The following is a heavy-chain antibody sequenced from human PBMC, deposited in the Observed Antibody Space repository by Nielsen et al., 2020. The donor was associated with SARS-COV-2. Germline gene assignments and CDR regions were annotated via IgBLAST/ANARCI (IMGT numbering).Heavy chain of an antibody. J-gene: IGHJ6*03. CDR3: ARDPLLLGRGRYYYYYMDV. CDR1: GFTFSSYG. D-gene: IGHD3-10*01. Sequence: GESLKISCAASGFTFSSYGMHWVRQAPGKGLEWVAVIWYDGSNKYYADSVKGRFTISRDNSKNTLYLQMNSLRAEDTAVYYCARDPLLLGRGRYYYYYMDVWGKGTTVTVSS. V-gene: IGHV3-33*01. CDR2: IWYDGSNK.